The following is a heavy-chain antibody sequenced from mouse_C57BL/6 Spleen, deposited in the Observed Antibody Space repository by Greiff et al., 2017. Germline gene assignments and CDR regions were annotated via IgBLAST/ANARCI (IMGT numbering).Heavy chain of an antibody. CDR2: INPNNGGT. D-gene: IGHD2-4*01. J-gene: IGHJ3*01. CDR3: VREEDRYYDYFAY. V-gene: IGHV1-26*01. Sequence: EVQLQQSGPELVKPGASVKISCKASGYTFTDYYMNWVKQSHGKSLEWIGDINPNNGGTSYNQKFKGKATLTVDKSSSTAYMELRSLTSEDSAVYYCVREEDRYYDYFAYWGQGTLVTVSA. CDR1: GYTFTDYY.